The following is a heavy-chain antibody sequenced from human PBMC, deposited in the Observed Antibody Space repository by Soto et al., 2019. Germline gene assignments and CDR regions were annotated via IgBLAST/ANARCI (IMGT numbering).Heavy chain of an antibody. CDR2: ISYDGSNK. D-gene: IGHD5-18*01. V-gene: IGHV3-30-3*01. CDR3: AREPEYRNVDTAMVFGY. CDR1: GFTFSSYA. Sequence: GGSLRLSCAASGFTFSSYAMHWVRQAPGKGLEWVAVISYDGSNKYYADSVKGRFTISRDNSKNTLYLQMNSLRAEDTAVYYSAREPEYRNVDTAMVFGYWGQGTLVTVSS. J-gene: IGHJ4*02.